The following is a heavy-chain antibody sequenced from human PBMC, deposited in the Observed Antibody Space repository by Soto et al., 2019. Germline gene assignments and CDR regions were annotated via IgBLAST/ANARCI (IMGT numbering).Heavy chain of an antibody. V-gene: IGHV3-11*01. D-gene: IGHD3-22*01. J-gene: IGHJ4*02. CDR2: ISSSGSTI. CDR1: GFTFSDYY. Sequence: GGSLRLSCAASGFTFSDYYMSWIRQAPGKGLEWVSYISSSGSTIYYADSVKGRFTISRDNAKNSLYLQMNSLRAEDTAVYYCARDYYYDSSGYIKVWGQGTLVTVSS. CDR3: ARDYYYDSSGYIKV.